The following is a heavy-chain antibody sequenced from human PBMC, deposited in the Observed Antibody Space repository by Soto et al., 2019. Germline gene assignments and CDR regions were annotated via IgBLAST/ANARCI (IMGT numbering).Heavy chain of an antibody. Sequence: TSVKVSCKDSGLTYIHSAVQWVRQGRGPRLEWIGWIVVGSDDTKYAQKFQERVTITRDVSTTTVYLEFSSLRSDDTAVYYCAADSGYSRGFFDIWGRGTLVTVSS. CDR3: AADSGYSRGFFDI. CDR1: GLTYIHSA. V-gene: IGHV1-58*01. CDR2: IVVGSDDT. D-gene: IGHD5-18*01. J-gene: IGHJ2*01.